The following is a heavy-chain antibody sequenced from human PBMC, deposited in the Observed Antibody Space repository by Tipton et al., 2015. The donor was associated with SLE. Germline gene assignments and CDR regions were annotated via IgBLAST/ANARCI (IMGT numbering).Heavy chain of an antibody. CDR1: GGSFSGYY. CDR3: ARVPFYYYYYMDV. CDR2: SNPSGST. J-gene: IGHJ6*03. V-gene: IGHV4-34*01. Sequence: TLSLTCAVYGGSFSGYYWSWIRQPPGKGLEWIGESNPSGSTNYNPSLKSRVTLSVDTSKNQFSLKLKSVTAADTAVYYCARVPFYYYYYMDVWGKGTTVTVSS.